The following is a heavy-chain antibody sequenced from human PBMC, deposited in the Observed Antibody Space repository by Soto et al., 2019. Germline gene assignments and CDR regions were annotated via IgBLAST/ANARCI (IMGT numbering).Heavy chain of an antibody. Sequence: GESLKISCKGSGYSFTSYWIGWVRQMPGKGLEWMGIIYPGDSDTRYSPSFQGQVTISADKSISTAYLQWSSLKASDTAMYYCARPHCGGDCLNWFDPWGQGTLVTVSS. V-gene: IGHV5-51*01. CDR2: IYPGDSDT. J-gene: IGHJ5*02. CDR1: GYSFTSYW. CDR3: ARPHCGGDCLNWFDP. D-gene: IGHD2-21*02.